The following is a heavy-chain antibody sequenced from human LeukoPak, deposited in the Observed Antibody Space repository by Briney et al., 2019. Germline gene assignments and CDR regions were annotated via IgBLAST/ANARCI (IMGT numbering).Heavy chain of an antibody. J-gene: IGHJ4*02. CDR1: GFTFSSYA. V-gene: IGHV3-20*04. CDR3: ARIVVGYHDY. CDR2: INWNGGST. Sequence: GGSLRLSCAASGFTFSSYAMSWVRQAPGKGLEWVSGINWNGGSTGYADSVKGRFTISRDNAKNSLYLQMNSLRAEDTAVYYCARIVVGYHDYWGQGTLVTVSS. D-gene: IGHD1-26*01.